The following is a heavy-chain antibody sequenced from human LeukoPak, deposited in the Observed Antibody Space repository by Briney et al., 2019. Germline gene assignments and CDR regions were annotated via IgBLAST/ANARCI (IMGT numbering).Heavy chain of an antibody. V-gene: IGHV3-11*01. CDR2: IKRSGSPI. D-gene: IGHD4-17*01. CDR1: GFTFSDYY. CDR3: ASAGTHDYGDYYYGMDV. Sequence: GGALRLSCAASGFTFSDYYMGWSRQAPGKGVEWVSYIKRSGSPIYYADSVKGRFTLSRDNANNSLYLQMISLRAEDTAVYYCASAGTHDYGDYYYGMDVWGQGTTVTVSS. J-gene: IGHJ6*02.